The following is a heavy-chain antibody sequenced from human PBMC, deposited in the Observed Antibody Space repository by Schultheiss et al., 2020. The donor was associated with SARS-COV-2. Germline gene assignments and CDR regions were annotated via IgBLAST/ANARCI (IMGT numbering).Heavy chain of an antibody. D-gene: IGHD1-14*01. CDR1: GFTFSSYA. Sequence: GGSLRLSCAASGFTFSSYAMSWVRQAPGKGLEWVSAISGSGGSTYYADSVKGRFAISRDNSKHTLYLQVNSLRADDTAVYYCAKDGSRNIGTALDYLGQGVLITV. J-gene: IGHJ4*02. V-gene: IGHV3-23*01. CDR2: ISGSGGST. CDR3: AKDGSRNIGTALDY.